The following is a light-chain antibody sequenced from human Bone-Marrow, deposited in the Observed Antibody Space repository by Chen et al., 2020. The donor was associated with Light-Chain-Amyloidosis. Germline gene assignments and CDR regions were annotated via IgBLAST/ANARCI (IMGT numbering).Light chain of an antibody. CDR3: CSYAGSSTYWV. CDR2: EVS. V-gene: IGLV2-23*02. CDR1: SSDVGSYNL. J-gene: IGLJ3*02. Sequence: QSALTQPASVSGSPGQSITISCTGTSSDVGSYNLVSWYQQNPGKAPKLRIYEVSKRPSGVSTRFSGSKSGHTASLTISGLQAEDEADYSCCSYAGSSTYWVFGGGTKLTVL.